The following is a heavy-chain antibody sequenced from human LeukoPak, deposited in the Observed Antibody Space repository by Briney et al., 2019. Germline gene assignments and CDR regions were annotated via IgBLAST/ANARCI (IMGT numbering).Heavy chain of an antibody. D-gene: IGHD3-10*01. CDR2: IYTSGST. CDR3: ARDRVGSGSYSFDY. CDR1: GGSISSYY. Sequence: SETLSLTCTVSGGSISSYYWSWIRQPAGKGLEWIGRIYTSGSTNYNPSLKSRVTMSVDTSKNQFSLKLSSVTAADTAVYYCARDRVGSGSYSFDYWGQGTRVSVSS. J-gene: IGHJ4*02. V-gene: IGHV4-4*07.